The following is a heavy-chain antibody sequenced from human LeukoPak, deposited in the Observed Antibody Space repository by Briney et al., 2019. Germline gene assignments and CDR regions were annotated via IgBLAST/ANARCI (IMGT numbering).Heavy chain of an antibody. J-gene: IGHJ4*02. CDR2: IYPGDSQT. Sequence: PGESLKISCKGSGFDFTNFWIGWERQMPGKGLEWMGIIYPGDSQTRYRPSLQGQVTSSVDKSISTAYLQWSSLKASDTGMYYCAKQFLGDSYDSWGQGTLVTVSS. V-gene: IGHV5-51*01. D-gene: IGHD2-21*01. CDR3: AKQFLGDSYDS. CDR1: GFDFTNFW.